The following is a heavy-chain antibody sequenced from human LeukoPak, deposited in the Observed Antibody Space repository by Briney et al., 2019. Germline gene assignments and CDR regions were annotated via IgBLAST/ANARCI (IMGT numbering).Heavy chain of an antibody. J-gene: IGHJ4*01. D-gene: IGHD2-15*01. CDR3: VKDPWSDSDY. CDR1: GFTFSSYD. CDR2: ISSNGGST. V-gene: IGHV3-64D*09. Sequence: PGGSLTLSCSASGFTFSSYDMHWVRQPPGRGLEYVSAISSNGGSTYSADSVKGRFTISRDNSKNTLYLQMSNQRAEDTAEYYCVKDPWSDSDYWGQGTLVTVSS.